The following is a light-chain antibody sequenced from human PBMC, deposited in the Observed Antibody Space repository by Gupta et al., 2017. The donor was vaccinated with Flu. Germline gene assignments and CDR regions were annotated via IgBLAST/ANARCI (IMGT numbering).Light chain of an antibody. CDR3: QQYYSTPWT. V-gene: IGKV4-1*01. CDR2: WAS. J-gene: IGKJ1*01. CDR1: QSVLYSSNNKNY. Sequence: SLGERATINCKSSQSVLYSSNNKNYLAWYQQKPGQPPKLLIYWASTRESGVPDRFSGSGSGTDFTLTISSLQAEDVAVYYCQQYYSTPWTFGEGTKVEIK.